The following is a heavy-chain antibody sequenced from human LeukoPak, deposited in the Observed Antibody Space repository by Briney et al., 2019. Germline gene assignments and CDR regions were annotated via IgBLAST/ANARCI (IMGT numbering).Heavy chain of an antibody. CDR1: GGTFSSYA. CDR2: IIPTFCTP. CDR3: AGVYSVYSDGEN. D-gene: IGHD5-18*01. Sequence: SVKVSCKPSGGTFSSYAIIWVRQPPAQGLEWMGRIIPTFCTPNHPQNFQDTSPITTDESPSTAYMELSSLRSEDTAVYYCAGVYSVYSDGENWGQGTLVTVSS. V-gene: IGHV1-69*05. J-gene: IGHJ4*02.